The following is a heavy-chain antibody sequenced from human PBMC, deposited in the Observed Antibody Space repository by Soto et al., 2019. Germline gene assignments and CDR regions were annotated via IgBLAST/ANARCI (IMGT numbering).Heavy chain of an antibody. Sequence: SGPTAGEPTQTLTLTCTFSGFSLSTSGMCVSWIRQPPGKALEWLALIDWDDDKYYSTSLKTRLTISKDTSKNQVVLTMTNMDPLDTATYYCARILGVRGMDVWGQGTTVTVSS. CDR3: ARILGVRGMDV. J-gene: IGHJ6*02. CDR1: GFSLSTSGMC. D-gene: IGHD2-8*01. CDR2: IDWDDDK. V-gene: IGHV2-70*01.